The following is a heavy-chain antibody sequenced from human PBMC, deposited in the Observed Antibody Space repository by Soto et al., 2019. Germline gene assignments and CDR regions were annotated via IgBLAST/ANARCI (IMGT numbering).Heavy chain of an antibody. CDR3: ARVNRGMTSWSYQNYYYGMDV. D-gene: IGHD1-26*01. CDR2: ISSSSSYI. J-gene: IGHJ6*02. CDR1: GFTFSSYS. Sequence: EVQLVESGGGLVKPGGSLRLSCAASGFTFSSYSMNWVRQAPGKGLEWVSSISSSSSYIYYADSVKGRFTISRDNAKNSLYLQMNSLRAEDTAVYYCARVNRGMTSWSYQNYYYGMDVWGQGTTVTVSS. V-gene: IGHV3-21*01.